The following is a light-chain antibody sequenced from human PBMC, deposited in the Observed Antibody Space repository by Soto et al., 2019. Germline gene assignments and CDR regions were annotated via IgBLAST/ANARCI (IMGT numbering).Light chain of an antibody. Sequence: QSALTQPPSASGSPGQSVTISCTGTDSDVGGDNFVSWYQQHPGRAPKLMIYEVYQRPSGVPDRFSGSKSGNTASLTVSGLQAEDEANYYCSAYAASDNFVIFGGGTKLTVL. CDR3: SAYAASDNFVI. CDR1: DSDVGGDNF. CDR2: EVY. J-gene: IGLJ2*01. V-gene: IGLV2-8*01.